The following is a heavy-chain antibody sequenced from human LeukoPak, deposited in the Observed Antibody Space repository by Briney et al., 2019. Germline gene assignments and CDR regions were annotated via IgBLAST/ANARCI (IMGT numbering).Heavy chain of an antibody. D-gene: IGHD3-16*01. Sequence: GGSLRLSCAASGFTFSTYTMSWVRQAPGEGLEWISGISGSGDPYYADSVKGRFTVSRDNSKNTLYLQLHSLRAEDTAVYYCAKGLGPTRSYFDCWGQGTLVTVSS. CDR1: GFTFSTYT. J-gene: IGHJ4*02. CDR2: ISGSGDP. CDR3: AKGLGPTRSYFDC. V-gene: IGHV3-23*01.